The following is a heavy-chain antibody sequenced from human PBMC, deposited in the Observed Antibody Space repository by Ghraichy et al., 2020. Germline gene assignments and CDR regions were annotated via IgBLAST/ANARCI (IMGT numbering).Heavy chain of an antibody. D-gene: IGHD3-16*02. V-gene: IGHV3-15*01. CDR1: GFTFSNAW. CDR3: TTDFMITFGEVIVWLYFDY. J-gene: IGHJ4*02. CDR2: IKSKTDGGTT. Sequence: LSLTCAASGFTFSNAWMSWVRQAPGKGLEWVGRIKSKTDGGTTDYAAPVKGRFTISRDDSKNTLYLQMNSLKTEDTAVYYCTTDFMITFGEVIVWLYFDYWGQGTLVTVSS.